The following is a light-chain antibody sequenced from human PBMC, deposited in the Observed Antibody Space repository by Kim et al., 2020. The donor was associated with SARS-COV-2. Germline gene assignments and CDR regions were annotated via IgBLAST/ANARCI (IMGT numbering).Light chain of an antibody. CDR3: NSRDSNNNVL. CDR1: SRRRYY. J-gene: IGLJ2*01. Sequence: SSELTQDPAVSVALGQTVRITCQGDSRRRYYATWYQQKPGQAPILVIYGKNNRPSGIPDRFSGSSSGNTASLTITGTQAGDEADYYCNSRDSNNNVLFGGGTRLTVL. CDR2: GKN. V-gene: IGLV3-19*01.